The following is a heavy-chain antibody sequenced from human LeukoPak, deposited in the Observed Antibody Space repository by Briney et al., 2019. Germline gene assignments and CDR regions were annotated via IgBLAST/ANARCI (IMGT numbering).Heavy chain of an antibody. Sequence: PGGSLRLSCAASGFTFSSYGMSWVRQAPGKGLEWVSAISGSGGSTYYADSVKGRFTISRDNSKNTLYLQMNSLRAEDTAVYYCAKLPYVGLWGYYFDYWGQGTLATVSS. D-gene: IGHD3-16*01. CDR2: ISGSGGST. CDR3: AKLPYVGLWGYYFDY. CDR1: GFTFSSYG. J-gene: IGHJ4*02. V-gene: IGHV3-23*01.